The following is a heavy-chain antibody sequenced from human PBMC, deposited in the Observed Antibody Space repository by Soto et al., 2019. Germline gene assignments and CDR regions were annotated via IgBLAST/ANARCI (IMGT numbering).Heavy chain of an antibody. CDR2: IIPIFGTA. J-gene: IGHJ6*02. CDR3: ARGPYSSGWYVVYGMDV. D-gene: IGHD6-19*01. V-gene: IGHV1-69*13. CDR1: GGTFSSYA. Sequence: SVKVSCKASGGTFSSYAISWVRQAPGQGLEWMGGIIPIFGTANYAQKFQGGVTITADESTSTAYMELSSLRSEDTAVYYCARGPYSSGWYVVYGMDVWGQGTTVTVSS.